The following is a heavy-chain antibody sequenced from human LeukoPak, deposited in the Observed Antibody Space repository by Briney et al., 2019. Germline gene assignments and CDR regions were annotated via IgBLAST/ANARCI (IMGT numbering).Heavy chain of an antibody. V-gene: IGHV3-7*01. D-gene: IGHD3-9*01. J-gene: IGHJ6*02. CDR2: IKQDGSEK. Sequence: GGSLRLSCAAFSGYWMTWVRQAPGKGLEWVANIKQDGSEKYYVDSVKGRFTISRDNAKNTLYLQMNTLRVEDTAVYYCTRDLMDYDVSTGLHHYYMDVWGQGTTVTVSS. CDR1: SGYW. CDR3: TRDLMDYDVSTGLHHYYMDV.